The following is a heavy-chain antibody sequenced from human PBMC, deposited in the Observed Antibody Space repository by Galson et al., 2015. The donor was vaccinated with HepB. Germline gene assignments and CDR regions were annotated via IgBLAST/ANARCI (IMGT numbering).Heavy chain of an antibody. V-gene: IGHV3-23*01. J-gene: IGHJ4*02. D-gene: IGHD3-22*01. Sequence: SLRLSCAASGFTFSSYAMSWVRQAPGKGLEWVSAISGSGGSTYYADSVKGRFTISRDNSKNTLYLQMNSLRAEDTAVYYCAKLPLNYYEPYDYWGQGTLVTVSS. CDR1: GFTFSSYA. CDR2: ISGSGGST. CDR3: AKLPLNYYEPYDY.